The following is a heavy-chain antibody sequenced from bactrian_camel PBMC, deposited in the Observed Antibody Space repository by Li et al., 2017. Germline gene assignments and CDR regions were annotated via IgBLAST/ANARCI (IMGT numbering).Heavy chain of an antibody. CDR2: ILLRGDDT. Sequence: LALSCVAAKLTYSSNCMGWFRQAPGKEREGVAAILLRGDDTAYADSVKGRLTISQDNAKNTVYLQMNSLKLEDTAMYYCAAGWEWCRAVVSGTDPEGDFGYWGQGTQVTVS. CDR1: KLTYSSNC. CDR3: AAGWEWCRAVVSGTDPEGDFGY. D-gene: IGHD6*01. J-gene: IGHJ6*01. V-gene: IGHV3-3*01.